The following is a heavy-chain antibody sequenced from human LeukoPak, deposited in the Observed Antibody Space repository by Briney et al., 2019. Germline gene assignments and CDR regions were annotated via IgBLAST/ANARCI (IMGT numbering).Heavy chain of an antibody. CDR2: ISSSSSTI. V-gene: IGHV3-48*04. CDR1: GFTFSSYS. Sequence: RGSLRLSCAASGFTFSSYSMNWVRQAPGKGLEWVSYISSSSSTIYYADSVRGRFTISRDNAKNSLYLQMNSLRAEDTAVYFCARFSPNYYYMDVWGKGTTVTVSS. CDR3: ARFSPNYYYMDV. J-gene: IGHJ6*03.